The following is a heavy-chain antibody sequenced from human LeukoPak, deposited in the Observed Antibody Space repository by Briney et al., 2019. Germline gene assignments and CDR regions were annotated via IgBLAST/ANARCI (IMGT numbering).Heavy chain of an antibody. CDR3: AKDMKSAAAGTGLDY. J-gene: IGHJ4*02. CDR2: ISWNSGSI. D-gene: IGHD6-13*01. CDR1: GFTFDDYA. V-gene: IGHV3-9*01. Sequence: GRSLRLSCAASGFTFDDYAMHWVRQAPGKGLEWVSGISWNSGSIGYADSVKGRFTISRDNAKNSLYLQMNSLRAEDTALYYCAKDMKSAAAGTGLDYWGQGTLVTVPS.